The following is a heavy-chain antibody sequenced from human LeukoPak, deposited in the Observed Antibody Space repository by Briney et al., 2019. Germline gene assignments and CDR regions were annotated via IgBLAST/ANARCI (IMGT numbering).Heavy chain of an antibody. CDR3: AKDGAVVVVAATAY. V-gene: IGHV3-23*01. Sequence: GGSLRLSRVASGFTFSNYAMNWVRQAPGKGLEWISGISGSGGNTYYADSVKGRFTISRDNSKNTLYLQMSSLRVEDTAVYYCAKDGAVVVVAATAYWGQGTLVTVST. CDR2: ISGSGGNT. J-gene: IGHJ4*02. D-gene: IGHD2-15*01. CDR1: GFTFSNYA.